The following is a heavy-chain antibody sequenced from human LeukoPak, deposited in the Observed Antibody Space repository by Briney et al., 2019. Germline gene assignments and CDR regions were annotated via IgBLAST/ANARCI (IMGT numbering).Heavy chain of an antibody. J-gene: IGHJ4*02. CDR2: IHPSDSDP. Sequence: GESLKVSCKCSGYSFTTYWIGWVRQMSGKGLEWVAMIHPSDSDPRYGPSFQGQVTISADKSFNTAYLQWGRQTASYTAMYYCATGWRGTYYDPAHYWGQGTLVTVSS. CDR3: ATGWRGTYYDPAHY. D-gene: IGHD3-22*01. V-gene: IGHV5-51*01. CDR1: GYSFTTYW.